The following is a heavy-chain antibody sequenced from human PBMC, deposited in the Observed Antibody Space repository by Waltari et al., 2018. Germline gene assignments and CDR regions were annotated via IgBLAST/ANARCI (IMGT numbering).Heavy chain of an antibody. V-gene: IGHV3-48*01. CDR3: TRDVGYCSGGACYRWFDP. D-gene: IGHD2-15*01. CDR1: GFTFSSYS. CDR2: ISHDGSVI. Sequence: EVQLVESGGDLVQPGGSLRLSCATSGFTFSSYSLNWVRQAPGKGPEWLSVISHDGSVIFYADSVQGRFTISRDIARDSVYLQMNSLRAEDTGVYYCTRDVGYCSGGACYRWFDPWGQGTLVTVSS. J-gene: IGHJ5*02.